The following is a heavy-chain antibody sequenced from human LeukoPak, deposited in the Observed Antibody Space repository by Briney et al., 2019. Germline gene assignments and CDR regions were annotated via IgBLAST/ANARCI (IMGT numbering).Heavy chain of an antibody. CDR3: AKDQWAYYYDSSGYYYEY. D-gene: IGHD3-22*01. CDR1: GFTFSNFW. J-gene: IGHJ4*02. V-gene: IGHV3-30*18. CDR2: ISYDGSNK. Sequence: GGSLRPSCAASGFTFSNFWMTWVRQAPGKGLEWVAVISYDGSNKYYADSVKGRFTISRDNSKNTLYLQMNSLRAEDTAVYYCAKDQWAYYYDSSGYYYEYWGQGTLVTVSS.